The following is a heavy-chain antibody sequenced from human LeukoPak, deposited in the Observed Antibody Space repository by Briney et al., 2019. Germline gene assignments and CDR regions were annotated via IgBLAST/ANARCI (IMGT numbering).Heavy chain of an antibody. J-gene: IGHJ6*02. D-gene: IGHD2-2*01. CDR3: AKGGFCSTTSCFDYYYFAMDV. CDR2: ISGSGVST. CDR1: GFTFSSYA. V-gene: IGHV3-23*01. Sequence: GGSLRLSCAASGFTFSSYAMSWVRQAPGKGLEWVSAISGSGVSTHYADSVKGRFTISRDNYKNTLYLQVDSLRAEDTAVYYCAKGGFCSTTSCFDYYYFAMDVWGQGTTVTVSS.